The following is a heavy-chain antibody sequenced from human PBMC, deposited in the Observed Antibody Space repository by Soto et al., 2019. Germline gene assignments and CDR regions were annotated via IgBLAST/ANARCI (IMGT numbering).Heavy chain of an antibody. CDR3: ATAVPFDY. V-gene: IGHV3-74*01. D-gene: IGHD2-2*01. Sequence: EVQLVESGGGLVQPGGSLRLSCAASGFTFSGYWMHWVRQAPGKGLVWVSRINSDGSSTYYANSVKGRFTISRDNTKNTLYLQMNSLRAEDTAVYYCATAVPFDYWGQGTLVTVSS. J-gene: IGHJ4*02. CDR2: INSDGSST. CDR1: GFTFSGYW.